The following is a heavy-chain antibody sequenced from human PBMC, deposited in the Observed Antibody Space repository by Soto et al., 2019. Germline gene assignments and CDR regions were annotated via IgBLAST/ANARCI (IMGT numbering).Heavy chain of an antibody. CDR3: VRDVNHAFDI. Sequence: QVYLMQSGTEVKKPGASVKVSCKASGYSFTSYGISWVRQAPGQGLEWMGWISTDSQNTNYPQKLQGRVTLTTDTSTRTVYMELRSLRFDDTAVYYCVRDVNHAFDIWGQGTRVIVS. CDR1: GYSFTSYG. J-gene: IGHJ3*02. V-gene: IGHV1-18*01. CDR2: ISTDSQNT.